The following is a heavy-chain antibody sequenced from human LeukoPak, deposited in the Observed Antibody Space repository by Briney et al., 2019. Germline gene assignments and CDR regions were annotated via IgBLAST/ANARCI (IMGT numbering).Heavy chain of an antibody. CDR2: IHSSGST. Sequence: SETLSLTCSVSGGSISGYYWSWIRQPPGEGLEWIAYIHSSGSTNYNPSLRSRVTISVDTSKNQFSLNLSSLTAADTAVYYCARHREKSSTYSGIDWFDPWGQGTLVTVSS. CDR1: GGSISGYY. D-gene: IGHD6-13*01. V-gene: IGHV4-59*08. J-gene: IGHJ5*02. CDR3: ARHREKSSTYSGIDWFDP.